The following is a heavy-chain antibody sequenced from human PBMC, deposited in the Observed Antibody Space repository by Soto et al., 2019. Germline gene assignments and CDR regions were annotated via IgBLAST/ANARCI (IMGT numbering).Heavy chain of an antibody. CDR3: ARKGDILTGSLLYYFDY. CDR1: GYSISSGYY. Sequence: SETLSLTCAVSGYSISSGYYWGWIRQPPGKGVEWIGSIYHSGSTYYNPSLKSRVTISVDTSKNQFSLKLSSVTAADTAVYYCARKGDILTGSLLYYFDYWCQGTLVTVSS. D-gene: IGHD3-9*01. V-gene: IGHV4-38-2*01. J-gene: IGHJ4*02. CDR2: IYHSGST.